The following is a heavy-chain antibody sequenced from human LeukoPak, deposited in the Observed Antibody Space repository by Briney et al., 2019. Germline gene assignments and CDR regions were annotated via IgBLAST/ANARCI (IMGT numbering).Heavy chain of an antibody. Sequence: GGSLRLSCAVSGFTFSSHWMSWVRQAPGKGLEWVANIKQDGSEKYFVDSVKGRFTISRDNAKSSLYLQMNSLRVEDTAVYYCARDRFGTGQNYYYYYGMDVWGQGTTVTVSS. CDR3: ARDRFGTGQNYYYYYGMDV. V-gene: IGHV3-7*01. J-gene: IGHJ6*02. CDR2: IKQDGSEK. D-gene: IGHD3-10*01. CDR1: GFTFSSHW.